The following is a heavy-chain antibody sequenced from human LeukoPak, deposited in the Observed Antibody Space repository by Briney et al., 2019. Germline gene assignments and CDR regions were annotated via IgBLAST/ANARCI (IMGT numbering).Heavy chain of an antibody. Sequence: GGSLRLSCAASGFTFSSYGMHWVRQAPGKGLEWVAFIRYDGSNKYYADSVKGRFTISRDNSKNTLYLQMNSLRAEDTAVYYCARDVPASIATYYFDYWGQGTLVTVSS. CDR1: GFTFSSYG. CDR3: ARDVPASIATYYFDY. D-gene: IGHD6-6*01. V-gene: IGHV3-30*02. CDR2: IRYDGSNK. J-gene: IGHJ4*02.